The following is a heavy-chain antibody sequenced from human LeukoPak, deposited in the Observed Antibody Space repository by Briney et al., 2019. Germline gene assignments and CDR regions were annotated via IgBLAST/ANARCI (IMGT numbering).Heavy chain of an antibody. D-gene: IGHD2-21*01. CDR2: ITDGNT. J-gene: IGHJ3*02. CDR1: GFTFSSYA. V-gene: IGHV3-23*01. Sequence: GGSLRLSCAASGFTFSSYAMTWVRQAPGKGLEWFSTITDGNTYYTKSVKGRFTISRDNSKNTLYLQMNSLRAEDTAVYYCAKDRIVNTPIYAFDIWGQGTMVTVSS. CDR3: AKDRIVNTPIYAFDI.